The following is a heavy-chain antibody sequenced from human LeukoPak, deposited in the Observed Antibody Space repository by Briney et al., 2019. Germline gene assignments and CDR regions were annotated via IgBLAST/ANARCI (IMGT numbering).Heavy chain of an antibody. D-gene: IGHD1-26*01. CDR1: GYTFTSYG. V-gene: IGHV1-18*01. CDR3: ARVFSKWELLYWFDP. CDR2: ISAYNGNT. Sequence: ASVKVSCKASGYTFTSYGISWVRQAPGQGLEWMGWISAYNGNTNYAQKLQGRVTMTTDTSTSTAYMELRSLRSDDTAVYYCARVFSKWELLYWFDPWGQGTLVTVSS. J-gene: IGHJ5*02.